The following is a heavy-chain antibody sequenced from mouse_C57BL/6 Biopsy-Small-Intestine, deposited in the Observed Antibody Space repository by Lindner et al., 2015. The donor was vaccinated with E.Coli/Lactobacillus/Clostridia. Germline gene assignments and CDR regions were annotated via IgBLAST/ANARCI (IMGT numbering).Heavy chain of an antibody. CDR2: VMPRSGIA. J-gene: IGHJ4*01. CDR1: GDIFRDYA. V-gene: IGHV1-81*01. D-gene: IGHD1-1*01. Sequence: SVKVSCKASGDIFRDYAMSWLRQAPGQGLEWMGGVMPRSGIAKYAQKFQGRVTITADESTTTVYMELSSLTSEDTALYFCARASRQMVYDYWGQGTLVTVSS. CDR3: ARASRQMVYDY.